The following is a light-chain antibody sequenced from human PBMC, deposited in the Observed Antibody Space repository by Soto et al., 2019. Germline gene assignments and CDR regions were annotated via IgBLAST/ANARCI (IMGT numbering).Light chain of an antibody. V-gene: IGKV3-20*01. CDR3: QQYGSSPPFT. J-gene: IGKJ5*01. CDR1: QSVRNNY. Sequence: DIVLTQSPDTLSLSQGERATLSCRASQSVRNNYLAWYQVRPGQAPRLLIYDASTKATAIPDRISGGGSGTDFTLTITGLEPEDLAVYYCQQYGSSPPFTFGQGTRLEIK. CDR2: DAS.